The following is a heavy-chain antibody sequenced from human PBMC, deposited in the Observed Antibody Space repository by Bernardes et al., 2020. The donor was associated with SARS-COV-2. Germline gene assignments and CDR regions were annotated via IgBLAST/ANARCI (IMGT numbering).Heavy chain of an antibody. Sequence: SGHTLLKPTQTLTLTCPFSGFSLSPSGMCVSWIRQPPGKALEWLARIDWDDDKYYSTSLKTRLTISKDTSKNQVVLTMTNMDPVDTATYYCARLRYSGSPYGMDVWGQGTTVTVSS. CDR2: IDWDDDK. CDR3: ARLRYSGSPYGMDV. D-gene: IGHD1-26*01. V-gene: IGHV2-70*11. J-gene: IGHJ6*02. CDR1: GFSLSPSGMC.